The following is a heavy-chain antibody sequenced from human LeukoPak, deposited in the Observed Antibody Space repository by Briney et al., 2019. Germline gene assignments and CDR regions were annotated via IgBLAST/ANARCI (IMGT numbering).Heavy chain of an antibody. D-gene: IGHD6-6*01. CDR1: VGSFSDYF. J-gene: IGHJ6*03. Sequence: SETLSLTCAVYVGSFSDYFWSWIRQPPGKGLEWIGEINYSGSTNYNPSLKSRVTISVDTSKNQFSLKLSSVTAADTAVYYCARRAEYSSPFYYYNYMDVWAKGPRSPSP. CDR3: ARRAEYSSPFYYYNYMDV. CDR2: INYSGST. V-gene: IGHV4-34*01.